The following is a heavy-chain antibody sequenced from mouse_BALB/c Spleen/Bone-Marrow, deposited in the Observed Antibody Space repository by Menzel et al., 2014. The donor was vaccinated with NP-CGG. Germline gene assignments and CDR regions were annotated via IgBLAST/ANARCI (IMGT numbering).Heavy chain of an antibody. Sequence: QVQLQQPGAELAKPGASVKMSCKASGYTFTTYWMHWVKQRPGQGLEWIGFINPTTGYTECNQNFKDKASLTADKSSSTAYMQLSSLTPEDSAVYYCARSTGAMDYWGQGTSVTVSS. CDR2: INPTTGYT. J-gene: IGHJ4*01. CDR1: GYTFTTYW. V-gene: IGHV1-7*01. CDR3: ARSTGAMDY. D-gene: IGHD3-2*01.